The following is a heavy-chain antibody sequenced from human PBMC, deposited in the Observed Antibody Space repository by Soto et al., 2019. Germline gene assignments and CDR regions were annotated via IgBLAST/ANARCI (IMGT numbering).Heavy chain of an antibody. CDR2: IYYSGST. CDR1: GGSISSYY. CDR3: AKQRGAVFDY. V-gene: IGHV4-59*01. D-gene: IGHD1-1*01. J-gene: IGHJ4*02. Sequence: PSETLSLTCTASGGSISSYYWSRIRQPPGKGLEWIGYIYYSGSTNYNPSLKSRVTISVDTSKNQFSLKLSSVTAADTAVYYCAKQRGAVFDYWGQGTLVTVSS.